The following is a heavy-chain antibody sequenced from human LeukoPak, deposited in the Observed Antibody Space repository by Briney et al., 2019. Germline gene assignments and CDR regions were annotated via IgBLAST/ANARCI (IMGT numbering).Heavy chain of an antibody. D-gene: IGHD2-2*02. CDR3: AKDSLGVGIPTVIGIFDY. J-gene: IGHJ4*02. Sequence: GGSLRLSCAASGFTFSSYGMHWVRQAPGKGLEWASGINWNGGSTGYADSVKGRFTISRDNAKNSLYLQMNSLRAEDTAVYYCAKDSLGVGIPTVIGIFDYWGQGTLVTVSS. V-gene: IGHV3-20*04. CDR1: GFTFSSYG. CDR2: INWNGGST.